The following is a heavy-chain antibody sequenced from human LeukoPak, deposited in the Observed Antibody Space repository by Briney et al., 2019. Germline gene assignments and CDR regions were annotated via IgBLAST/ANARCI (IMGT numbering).Heavy chain of an antibody. V-gene: IGHV4-59*01. D-gene: IGHD3-9*01. J-gene: IGHJ5*02. Sequence: PSETLFLTCSVSGGSISYCYWTWVRQAPGKGLEWIGQIYYTGSTYYNPSLKRRVTISVDTSRNQFSLNLTSMTAADTAVYYCARGGTYNDILSFDPWGQGTLVTVSS. CDR1: GGSISYCY. CDR2: IYYTGST. CDR3: ARGGTYNDILSFDP.